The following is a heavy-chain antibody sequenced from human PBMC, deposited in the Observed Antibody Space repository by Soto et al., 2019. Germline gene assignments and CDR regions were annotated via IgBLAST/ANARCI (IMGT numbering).Heavy chain of an antibody. D-gene: IGHD4-4*01. Sequence: WGSLRLSCAASGFTFSSYSMNWFRQAPGKGLEWVSSISSSSYIYYADSVKGRFTISRDNAKNSLYLQMNSLRAEDTAVYYCAIDTTTVRQVDWFDPWGQGTLVTVSS. CDR1: GFTFSSYS. CDR3: AIDTTTVRQVDWFDP. V-gene: IGHV3-21*01. J-gene: IGHJ5*02. CDR2: ISSSSYI.